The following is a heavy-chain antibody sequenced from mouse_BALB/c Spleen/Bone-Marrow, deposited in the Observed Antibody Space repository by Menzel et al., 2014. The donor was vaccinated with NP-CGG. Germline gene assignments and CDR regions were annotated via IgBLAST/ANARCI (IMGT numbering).Heavy chain of an antibody. J-gene: IGHJ3*01. CDR3: ARGRFAY. Sequence: VQLVESGAELAKPGASVKMSCKASGYTFTSYWMHWVKQSPGQGLEWIGYINPSTGYTEYNQKFKDKATLTADKSSSTAYMQLSSLTSEDSAVYFCARGRFAYWGQGTLVTVSA. CDR1: GYTFTSYW. CDR2: INPSTGYT. V-gene: IGHV1-7*01.